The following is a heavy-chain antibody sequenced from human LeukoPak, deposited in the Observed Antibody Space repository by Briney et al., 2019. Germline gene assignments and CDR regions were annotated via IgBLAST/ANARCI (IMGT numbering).Heavy chain of an antibody. J-gene: IGHJ4*02. CDR1: GFTFGSYS. D-gene: IGHD4-17*01. CDR2: ISSSSSYI. Sequence: GGSLRLSCAASGFTFGSYSMNWVRQAPGKGLEWVSSISSSSSYIYYADSVKGRFTISRDHAKNSLYLQMNSLRAEDTAVYYCARGLVGDQFSHFDYWGRGTLVTVSS. V-gene: IGHV3-21*01. CDR3: ARGLVGDQFSHFDY.